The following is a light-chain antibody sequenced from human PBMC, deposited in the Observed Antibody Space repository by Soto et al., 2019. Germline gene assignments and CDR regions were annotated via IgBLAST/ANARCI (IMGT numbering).Light chain of an antibody. J-gene: IGKJ1*01. V-gene: IGKV1-5*03. CDR2: AAS. Sequence: IQMTQSPSSLSASVGDRVTITCRASQGIRTWLGWYQHKPGKAPKLLISAASSLGGGAPSRFSGSGSGTEFTLTISSLQPDDFATYYCQQYNSYWTFGQGTKVDIK. CDR1: QGIRTW. CDR3: QQYNSYWT.